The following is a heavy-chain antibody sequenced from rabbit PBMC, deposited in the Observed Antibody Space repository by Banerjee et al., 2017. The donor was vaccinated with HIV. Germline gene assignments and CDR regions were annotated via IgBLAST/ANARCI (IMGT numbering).Heavy chain of an antibody. D-gene: IGHD4-1*01. J-gene: IGHJ4*01. V-gene: IGHV1S45*01. Sequence: QEQLEESGGGLVKPEGSLTLTCKASGFDLSSYYYMCWVRQAPGKGLEWIGCIYVGSSGTTYYASWAKGRFTISKTSSTTVTLQMTSLTAADTATYFCAGDPWSGWNLWGPGTLVTVS. CDR3: AGDPWSGWNL. CDR2: IYVGSSGTT. CDR1: GFDLSSYYY.